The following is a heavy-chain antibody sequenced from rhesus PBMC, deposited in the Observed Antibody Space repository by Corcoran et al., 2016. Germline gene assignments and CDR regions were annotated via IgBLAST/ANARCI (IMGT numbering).Heavy chain of an antibody. V-gene: IGHV4-127*01. Sequence: QVQLQQSGPGLVQPSETLSLTCAVSRYSLSRGYGGSWLRQPPGKGLEGIGCIGGWSGSTNYNPSLKSRVTISKDTSKNQFSLRLSSLTAADTAVYYCAREIVGTANLDYWGQGVLVTVSS. CDR3: AREIVGTANLDY. CDR2: IGGWSGST. D-gene: IGHD1-44*01. J-gene: IGHJ4*01. CDR1: RYSLSRGYG.